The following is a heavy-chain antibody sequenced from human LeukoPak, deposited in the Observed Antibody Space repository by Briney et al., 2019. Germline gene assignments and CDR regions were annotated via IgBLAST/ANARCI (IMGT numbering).Heavy chain of an antibody. CDR3: AREAPLLDRNYYGMDV. Sequence: SETLSLTCTVSGGSISSGSYYWSWIRQPAGKGLEWIGRIYTNGSTNYNPSLKSRVTISVDTSKNQFSLKLSSVTAADTAVYYCAREAPLLDRNYYGMDVWGQGTTVTVSS. CDR1: GGSISSGSYY. CDR2: IYTNGST. J-gene: IGHJ6*02. D-gene: IGHD3/OR15-3a*01. V-gene: IGHV4-61*02.